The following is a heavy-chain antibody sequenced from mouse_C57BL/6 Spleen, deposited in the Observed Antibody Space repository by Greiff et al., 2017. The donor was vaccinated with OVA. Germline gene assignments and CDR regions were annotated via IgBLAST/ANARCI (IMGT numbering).Heavy chain of an antibody. Sequence: VQLQQSGAELVKPGASVKLSCTASGFNIKDYYMHWVKQRTEQGLEWIGRIDPEDGDTKYAPKFQGKATITADTSSNTAYLQLSSLTSEDTAVYYCANGNYTWYFDVWGTGTTVTVSS. CDR2: IDPEDGDT. CDR3: ANGNYTWYFDV. V-gene: IGHV14-2*01. J-gene: IGHJ1*03. D-gene: IGHD2-1*01. CDR1: GFNIKDYY.